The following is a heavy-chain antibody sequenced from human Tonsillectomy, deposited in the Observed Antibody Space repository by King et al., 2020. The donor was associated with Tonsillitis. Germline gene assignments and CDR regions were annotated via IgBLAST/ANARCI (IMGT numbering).Heavy chain of an antibody. J-gene: IGHJ5*02. CDR3: ARVDIVLVPGTPKGGWFDP. D-gene: IGHD2-8*02. CDR1: GYIFGNYG. Sequence: QLVQSGVEVKKPGASVKVSCKASGYIFGNYGITWVRQAPGQGLEWMGWISAYNGNTNYAPNVQGRVTLTTETSTNTAYMELRSLRSDDTAVYYCARVDIVLVPGTPKGGWFDPWGQGTLVTVSS. V-gene: IGHV1-18*01. CDR2: ISAYNGNT.